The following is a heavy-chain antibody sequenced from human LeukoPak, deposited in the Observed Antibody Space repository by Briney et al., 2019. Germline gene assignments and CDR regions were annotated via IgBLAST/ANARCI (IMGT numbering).Heavy chain of an antibody. D-gene: IGHD5-24*01. CDR2: ISSSSSYI. V-gene: IGHV3-21*01. J-gene: IGHJ4*02. CDR1: GFTFSTYS. CDR3: ARERDRLQERGSFDY. Sequence: TGGSLRLSCAASGFTFSTYSMNWVRQAPGKGLEWVSSISSSSSYIYYADSVKGRFTISRDNAKNSLYLQMNSLRAEDTAVYYCARERDRLQERGSFDYWGQGTLVTVSS.